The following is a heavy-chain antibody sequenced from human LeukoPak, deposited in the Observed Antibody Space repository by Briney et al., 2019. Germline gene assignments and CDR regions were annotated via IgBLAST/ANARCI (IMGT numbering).Heavy chain of an antibody. CDR3: AQRGCGTNGCPYYLYY. CDR1: GFTFSNAA. J-gene: IGHJ4*02. D-gene: IGHD2-8*01. Sequence: GGSLRLSCFASGFTFSNAAMSWVRQAPGKGLEWVSGITISGNTAYYADSVRGRFTISRDNFKNTLYLQMDSLRAEDTAVYYCAQRGCGTNGCPYYLYYWGQGTLVTVSS. V-gene: IGHV3-23*01. CDR2: ITISGNTA.